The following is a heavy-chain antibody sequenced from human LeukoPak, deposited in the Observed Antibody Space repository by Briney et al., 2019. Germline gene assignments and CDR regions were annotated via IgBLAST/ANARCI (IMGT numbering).Heavy chain of an antibody. CDR1: GFTFSSYA. D-gene: IGHD4-17*01. Sequence: GGSLRLSCAASGFTFSSYAMSWVRQAPGKGLEWVSAISGSGGSTYYADSVKGRFTISRDNSKNTLYLQMNSLRAEGTAVYYCAKDEGMTTVTNYDYWGQGTLVTVSS. V-gene: IGHV3-23*01. CDR3: AKDEGMTTVTNYDY. J-gene: IGHJ4*02. CDR2: ISGSGGST.